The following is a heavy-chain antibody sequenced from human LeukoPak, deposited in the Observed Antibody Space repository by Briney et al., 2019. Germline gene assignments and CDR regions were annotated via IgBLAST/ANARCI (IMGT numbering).Heavy chain of an antibody. D-gene: IGHD6-13*01. Sequence: PSETLSLTCAVSGGSISSGGYSWSWIRQPPGKGLEWIGYIYHSGSTYYNPSLKSRVTISVDRSKNQFSLKLSSVTAADTAVYYCARARGSSWYRSAWYFVYWGQGTLVTVSS. CDR1: GGSISSGGYS. CDR3: ARARGSSWYRSAWYFVY. CDR2: IYHSGST. J-gene: IGHJ4*02. V-gene: IGHV4-30-2*01.